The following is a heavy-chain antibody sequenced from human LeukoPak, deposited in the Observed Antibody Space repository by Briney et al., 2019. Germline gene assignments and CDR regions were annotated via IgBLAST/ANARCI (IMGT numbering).Heavy chain of an antibody. J-gene: IGHJ4*02. CDR2: IYYSGST. D-gene: IGHD3-9*01. CDR1: GGSISSGGYY. V-gene: IGHV4-31*03. CDR3: ARVAGHYDILTGYYQPYYFDY. Sequence: SETLFLTCTVSGGSISSGGYYWSWIRQHPGKGLEWIGYIYYSGSTYYNPSLKSRVTISVDTSKNQFSLKLSSVTAADTAVYYCARVAGHYDILTGYYQPYYFDYWGQGTLVTVSS.